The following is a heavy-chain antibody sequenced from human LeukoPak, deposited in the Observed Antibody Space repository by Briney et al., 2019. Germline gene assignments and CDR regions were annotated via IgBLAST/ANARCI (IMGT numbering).Heavy chain of an antibody. D-gene: IGHD2-21*02. V-gene: IGHV3-30*18. Sequence: GGSLRLSCAASGFTFSSYGMHWVRQAPGKGLEWVAVISYDGSNKYYADSVKGRFTISRDNSKNTLYPQMNSLRADDTAVYYCAKDCGPDCYAPEYWGQGTLVTVSS. J-gene: IGHJ4*02. CDR1: GFTFSSYG. CDR3: AKDCGPDCYAPEY. CDR2: ISYDGSNK.